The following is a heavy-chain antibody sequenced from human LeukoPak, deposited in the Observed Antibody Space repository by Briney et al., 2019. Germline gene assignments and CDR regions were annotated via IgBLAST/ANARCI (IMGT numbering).Heavy chain of an antibody. Sequence: GGSLRLSCSASGFTFGRFPMSWVRLAPGKGLEWVSAISVSGGTTYYADSVKGRFTISRDNSKNTVYLQINSLRPEDTAVYYCAKEGRIAATEGFDYWGQGTLVTVSS. J-gene: IGHJ4*02. CDR3: AKEGRIAATEGFDY. D-gene: IGHD6-13*01. CDR2: ISVSGGTT. V-gene: IGHV3-23*01. CDR1: GFTFGRFP.